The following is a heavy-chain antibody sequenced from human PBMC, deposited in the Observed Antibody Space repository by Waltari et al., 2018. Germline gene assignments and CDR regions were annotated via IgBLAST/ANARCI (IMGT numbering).Heavy chain of an antibody. V-gene: IGHV3-30*03. Sequence: QVQLVESGGGVVQPGKSLRLSCRVSGISFSASVMHWIRQAPGKVLEWLSSFSHCGDRQFYTASVKGRFTIAIDTSTKMLFLQMNNLIRNDSGVYICAGTMTAFMDSLVQGTLVTVAS. J-gene: IGHJ4*02. CDR1: GISFSASV. D-gene: IGHD2-21*02. CDR3: AGTMTAFMDS. CDR2: FSHCGDRQ.